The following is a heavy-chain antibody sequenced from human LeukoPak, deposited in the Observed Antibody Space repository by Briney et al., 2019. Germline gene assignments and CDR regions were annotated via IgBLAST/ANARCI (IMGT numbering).Heavy chain of an antibody. CDR3: AGRRVLDASFDY. D-gene: IGHD3-16*01. CDR1: GFTVSNNY. Sequence: GGSLRLSCAASGFTVSNNYMSWVRQAPGKGLEWVSVIYSGDNTYYVESVKGRLTISRDNSKNTLFLQMNRLRAEDTAVYYCAGRRVLDASFDYWGQGTLVTVSS. CDR2: IYSGDNT. V-gene: IGHV3-66*02. J-gene: IGHJ4*02.